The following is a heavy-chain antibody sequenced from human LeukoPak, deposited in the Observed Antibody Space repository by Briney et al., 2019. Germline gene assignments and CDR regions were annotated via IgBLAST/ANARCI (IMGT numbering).Heavy chain of an antibody. Sequence: GGSLRLSCAASGFTFSSYGMHWVRQAPGKGLEWVAVISYDGSNKYYADSVKGRFTISRDNSKNTLYLQMNSLRAEDTVVYYCAKDLFKLLWFGEFDYWGQGTLVTVSS. CDR1: GFTFSSYG. V-gene: IGHV3-30*18. CDR2: ISYDGSNK. J-gene: IGHJ4*02. CDR3: AKDLFKLLWFGEFDY. D-gene: IGHD3-10*01.